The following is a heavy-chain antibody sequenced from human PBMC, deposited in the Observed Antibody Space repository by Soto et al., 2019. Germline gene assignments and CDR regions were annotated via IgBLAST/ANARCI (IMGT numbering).Heavy chain of an antibody. CDR1: GFIFANYG. CDR2: ITYEGSNK. J-gene: IGHJ6*02. D-gene: IGHD1-1*01. Sequence: QEQLVESGGGVVQPGRSLRLSCAASGFIFANYGMHWVRQAPGKGLEWVALITYEGSNKYYVDAVKGRFTISRDNAKNRVSLQMDSLRAEDTAVYYCAKARGANNWANYYGLDVWGQGTTVTVSS. V-gene: IGHV3-30*18. CDR3: AKARGANNWANYYGLDV.